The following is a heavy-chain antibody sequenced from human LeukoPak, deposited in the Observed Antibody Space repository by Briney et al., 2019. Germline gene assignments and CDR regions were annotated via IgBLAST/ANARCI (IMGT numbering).Heavy chain of an antibody. D-gene: IGHD1-26*01. CDR2: IYPGDSDT. CDR1: GYSFTSYW. J-gene: IGHJ3*02. CDR3: ARPRIVGATDDAFDI. Sequence: GESLKISCRGSGYSFTSYWIGWVRQMPGKGLEWMGIIYPGDSDTRYSPSFQGQATISADKSITTAYLQWSSLKASDTAMYYCARPRIVGATDDAFDIWGQGTMVTVSS. V-gene: IGHV5-51*01.